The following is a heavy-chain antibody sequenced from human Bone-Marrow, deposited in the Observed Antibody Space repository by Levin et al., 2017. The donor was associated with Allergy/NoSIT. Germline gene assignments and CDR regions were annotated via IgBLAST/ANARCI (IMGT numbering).Heavy chain of an antibody. D-gene: IGHD2-15*01. J-gene: IGHJ4*02. CDR3: ARGYFVVMRPTPGVFDY. CDR2: ISRDGTHI. V-gene: IGHV3-21*06. Sequence: PGGSLRLSCAASGFKFSSYSMNWVRQAPGKGLEWVSSISRDGTHIYYADSVKGRFTISRDDARSSLYLQMDSLRVEDTAVYFCARGYFVVMRPTPGVFDYWGQGTPVSVSS. CDR1: GFKFSSYS.